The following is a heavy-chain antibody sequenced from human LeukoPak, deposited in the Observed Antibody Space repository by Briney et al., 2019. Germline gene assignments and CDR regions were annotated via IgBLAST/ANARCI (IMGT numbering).Heavy chain of an antibody. CDR3: AKDSLTTVDY. V-gene: IGHV3-21*01. D-gene: IGHD4-11*01. CDR2: ISSSSSFI. CDR1: GFTFSSYS. J-gene: IGHJ4*02. Sequence: GGSLRLSCAASGFTFSSYSMNWVRQAPGKGLEWVSSISSSSSFIYYADSVKGRFTISRDNAKNSLYLQMNSLRVEDTAAYYCAKDSLTTVDYWGQGSLVTVSS.